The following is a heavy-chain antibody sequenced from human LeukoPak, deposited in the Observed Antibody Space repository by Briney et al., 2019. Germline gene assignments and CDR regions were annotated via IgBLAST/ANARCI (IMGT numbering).Heavy chain of an antibody. J-gene: IGHJ4*02. D-gene: IGHD3-22*01. CDR1: GFTFSSYA. CDR3: AKGLVGGNGYDWYYFDY. Sequence: GGSLRLSCAASGFTFSSYAMHWVRQAPGKGLEWVAVISYDGSNKYYADSVKGRFTISRDNAKNSLYLQMNSLRAEDTALYYCAKGLVGGNGYDWYYFDYWGQGTLVTVSS. CDR2: ISYDGSNK. V-gene: IGHV3-30-3*01.